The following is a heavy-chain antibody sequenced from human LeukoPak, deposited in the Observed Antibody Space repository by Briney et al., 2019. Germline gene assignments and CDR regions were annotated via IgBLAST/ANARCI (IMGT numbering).Heavy chain of an antibody. V-gene: IGHV3-30*04. CDR1: GFRFSSYA. CDR3: ASGKYRYGDNWFDP. J-gene: IGHJ5*02. D-gene: IGHD5-18*01. Sequence: PGGSLRLSCAASGFRFSSYAMHWVRQAPGKGLEWVAVISYDGSNKYYADSVKGRFTISRDNSKNALYLQMNSLRAEDTAVYFCASGKYRYGDNWFDPWGQGTLVTVSS. CDR2: ISYDGSNK.